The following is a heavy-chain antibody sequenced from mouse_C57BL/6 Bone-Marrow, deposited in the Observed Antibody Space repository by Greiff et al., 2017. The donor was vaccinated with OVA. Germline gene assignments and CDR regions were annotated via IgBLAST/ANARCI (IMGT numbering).Heavy chain of an antibody. J-gene: IGHJ3*01. D-gene: IGHD2-4*01. CDR1: GYTFTSYW. CDR2: INPSSGYP. V-gene: IGHV1-7*01. CDR3: ASYDYDVGFAY. Sequence: QVQLQQSGAELAKPGASVKLSCKASGYTFTSYWMHWVKQRPGQGLEWIGYINPSSGYPKYNQKLKDKATLTADKSSSTAYMQLSSLTYEDSAVYYCASYDYDVGFAYWGQGTLVTVSA.